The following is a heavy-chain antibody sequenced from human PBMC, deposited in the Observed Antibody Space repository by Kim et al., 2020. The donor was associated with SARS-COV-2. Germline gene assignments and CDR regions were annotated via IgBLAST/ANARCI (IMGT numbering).Heavy chain of an antibody. Sequence: ASVKVSCKASGYTFTSYYMHWVRQAPGQGLEWMGIINPSGGSTSYAQKFQGRVTMTRDTSTSTVYMELSSLRSEDTAVYYCASASPDFWSGYFTRMDVWGQGTTVTVSS. J-gene: IGHJ6*02. CDR3: ASASPDFWSGYFTRMDV. CDR1: GYTFTSYY. V-gene: IGHV1-46*01. CDR2: INPSGGST. D-gene: IGHD3-3*01.